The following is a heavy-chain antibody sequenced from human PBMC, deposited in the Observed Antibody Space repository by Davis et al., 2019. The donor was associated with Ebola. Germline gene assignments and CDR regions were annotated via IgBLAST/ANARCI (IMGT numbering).Heavy chain of an antibody. Sequence: GESLKISCAASGFTFRNYAMHWVRQAPGKGLEWVAVVSHSERERFYADSVKGRFTISRGNSENTLYLQMNSLTADDTSVYYCARAGFDEVLDYWGQGTPVTVSS. CDR1: GFTFRNYA. J-gene: IGHJ4*02. D-gene: IGHD3-3*01. CDR2: VSHSERER. CDR3: ARAGFDEVLDY. V-gene: IGHV3-30*04.